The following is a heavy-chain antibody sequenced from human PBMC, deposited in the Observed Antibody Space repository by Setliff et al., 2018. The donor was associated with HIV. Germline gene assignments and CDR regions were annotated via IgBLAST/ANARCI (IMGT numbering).Heavy chain of an antibody. CDR3: ARGSRGYSYAYYYYSSFES. V-gene: IGHV4-59*01. CDR1: GGSISSYY. CDR2: IYYSGST. Sequence: PSETLSLTCTVSGGSISSYYWSWIRQPPGKGLEWIGYIYYSGSTNYNPSLKSRVTISVDTSKNQFSLKLSSVTAADTAVYYCARGSRGYSYAYYYYSSFESWGPGILVTVS. D-gene: IGHD5-18*01. J-gene: IGHJ4*02.